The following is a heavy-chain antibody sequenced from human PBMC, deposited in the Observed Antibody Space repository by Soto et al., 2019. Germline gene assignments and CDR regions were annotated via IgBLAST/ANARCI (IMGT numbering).Heavy chain of an antibody. CDR1: GDSINTSHW. J-gene: IGHJ5*02. CDR2: TYHSGTT. CDR3: ARQTNSSPARGPNWFDP. Sequence: QVQLRESGPGLVRPSGTLSLTCAVYGDSINTSHWWSWVRQTPGKGLEGIGETYHSGTTNYNPSLKSRVTISMDKSKNLFSLKLNSVTAADTALYFCARQTNSSPARGPNWFDPWGQGALVTVSS. V-gene: IGHV4-4*02. D-gene: IGHD6-19*01.